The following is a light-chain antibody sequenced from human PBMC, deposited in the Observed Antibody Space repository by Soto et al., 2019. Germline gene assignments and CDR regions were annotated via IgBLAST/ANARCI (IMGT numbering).Light chain of an antibody. CDR3: QQRTGP. Sequence: EIVLTQSPVTLSLSPGERATLSCRASQSVSSYLAWYQQKPGQAPRLLIYDASNRATGIPARFSGSGLGTDFTLTISSLELEHFAVYYCQQRTGPFGKGTKVEIK. CDR2: DAS. J-gene: IGKJ1*01. CDR1: QSVSSY. V-gene: IGKV3-11*01.